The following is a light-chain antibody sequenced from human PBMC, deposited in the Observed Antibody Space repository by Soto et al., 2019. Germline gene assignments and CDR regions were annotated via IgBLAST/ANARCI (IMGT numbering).Light chain of an antibody. CDR1: RNVSIY. J-gene: IGKJ5*01. CDR3: QQSYKMPS. V-gene: IGKV1-39*01. Sequence: EIPLTQSPSSLAASVGDRLTLTCRASRNVSIYLNWYQHKPGKGPTLPIHATSNLQIGIPSRFSGSGSGTEFTLTISSLEPEDFGTYYCQQSYKMPSFGQGTRLEIK. CDR2: ATS.